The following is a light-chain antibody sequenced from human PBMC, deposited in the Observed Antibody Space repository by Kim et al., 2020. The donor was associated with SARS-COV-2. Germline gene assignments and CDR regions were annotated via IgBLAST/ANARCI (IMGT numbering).Light chain of an antibody. CDR3: QVWDSSSDHRVV. CDR2: YDS. CDR1: SIGSKS. J-gene: IGLJ2*01. V-gene: IGLV3-21*04. Sequence: PGKPARITCGGNSIGSKSVHWYQQKPGQAPVLVINYDSDRPSGIPERFSGSNSGNTATLTISRVEAGDEADYYCQVWDSSSDHRVVFGGGTKLTVL.